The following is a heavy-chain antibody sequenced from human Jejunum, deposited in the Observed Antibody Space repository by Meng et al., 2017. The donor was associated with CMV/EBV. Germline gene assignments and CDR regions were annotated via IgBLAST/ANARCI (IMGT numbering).Heavy chain of an antibody. CDR2: VHYGGST. D-gene: IGHD3-10*01. J-gene: IGHJ4*02. V-gene: IGHV4-39*07. Sequence: SGGSMRSDSYHWGWIRQPPGRGLEWIGSVHYGGSTYLKPSLKSRVTISADPSNNQFSLKVNSLTAADTAVYYCTRAARSASGVFDYWGQGMLVTVSS. CDR1: GGSMRSDSYH. CDR3: TRAARSASGVFDY.